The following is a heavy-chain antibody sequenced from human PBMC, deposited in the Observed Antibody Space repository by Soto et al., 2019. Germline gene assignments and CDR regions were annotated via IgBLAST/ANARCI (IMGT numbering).Heavy chain of an antibody. CDR1: GGSISSYY. Sequence: TSETLSLTCTVSGGSISSYYWSWIRQPAGKGLEWIGRIYTSGSTNYNPSLKSRVTMSVDTSKNQFSLKLSSVTAADTAVYYCARDSIVGASYYGMDVWGQGTTVTVSS. CDR3: ARDSIVGASYYGMDV. D-gene: IGHD1-26*01. J-gene: IGHJ6*02. V-gene: IGHV4-4*07. CDR2: IYTSGST.